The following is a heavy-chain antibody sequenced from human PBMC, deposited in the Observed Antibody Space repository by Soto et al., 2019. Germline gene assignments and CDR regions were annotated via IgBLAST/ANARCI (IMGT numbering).Heavy chain of an antibody. V-gene: IGHV4-38-2*02. Sequence: SETLSLTCTVSGYSISSGYYWGWIRQPPGKGLEWIGSIYHSGSTYYNPSLKSRVTISVDTSKNQFSLKLSSVTAADTAVYYCAREGYYVDAFDIWGQGTMVTVSS. D-gene: IGHD1-26*01. CDR1: GYSISSGYY. CDR2: IYHSGST. J-gene: IGHJ3*02. CDR3: AREGYYVDAFDI.